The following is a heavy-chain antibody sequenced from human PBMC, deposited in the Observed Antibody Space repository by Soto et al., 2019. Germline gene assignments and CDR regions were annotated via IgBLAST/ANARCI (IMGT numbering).Heavy chain of an antibody. CDR2: IYPSGEI. D-gene: IGHD1-26*01. CDR1: GDSVTNSY. Sequence: PSETLSLTCTVSGDSVTNSYWSWVRQPAGQGLQWLGRIYPSGEINYNPSLRSRLAISTDTSQNQFSLRLTSVTAADTATYYCARGQQPMGLDKWGRGTLVTVS. V-gene: IGHV4-4*07. CDR3: ARGQQPMGLDK. J-gene: IGHJ4*02.